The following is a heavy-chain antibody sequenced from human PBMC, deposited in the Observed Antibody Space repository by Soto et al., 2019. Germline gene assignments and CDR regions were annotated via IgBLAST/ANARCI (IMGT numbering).Heavy chain of an antibody. CDR2: IYPGDSDT. CDR1: GYSFTSYW. D-gene: IGHD6-6*01. Sequence: PGASLKISCKGSGYSFTSYWIGWVRQMPGKGLEWMGIIYPGDSDTRYSPSFQGQVTISADKSISTAYLQWSSLKASDTAMYYCARHSDGIAARPWAPLSYYYGMDVWGQGTTVTVSS. CDR3: ARHSDGIAARPWAPLSYYYGMDV. J-gene: IGHJ6*02. V-gene: IGHV5-51*01.